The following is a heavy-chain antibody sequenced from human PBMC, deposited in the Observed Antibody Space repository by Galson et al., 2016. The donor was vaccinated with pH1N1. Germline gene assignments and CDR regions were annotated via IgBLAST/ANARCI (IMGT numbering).Heavy chain of an antibody. J-gene: IGHJ5*02. Sequence: ETLSLTCTVSGGSISTYYWSWIRQPPGKGLEWIGYIYYGRSTNYNPSLKSRVTISVDASKNQFSLKLSSVTAADTAVYYCARLVWFGELGNWFDPWGQGTLVTVSS. V-gene: IGHV4-59*12. CDR3: ARLVWFGELGNWFDP. CDR1: GGSISTYY. D-gene: IGHD3-10*01. CDR2: IYYGRST.